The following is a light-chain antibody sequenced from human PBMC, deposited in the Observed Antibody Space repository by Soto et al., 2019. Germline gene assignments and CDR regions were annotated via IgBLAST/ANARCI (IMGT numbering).Light chain of an antibody. V-gene: IGKV1-8*01. CDR3: QQTYATPIT. Sequence: AIRMTQSPSSLSASTGARVTITCRASQGISSYLAWYQQKPGKAPKLLIYAASTLQSGVPSRFSGSGSGTDCTLTITSLQPEDCATYYCQQTYATPITFGQGTRLEIK. CDR1: QGISSY. J-gene: IGKJ5*01. CDR2: AAS.